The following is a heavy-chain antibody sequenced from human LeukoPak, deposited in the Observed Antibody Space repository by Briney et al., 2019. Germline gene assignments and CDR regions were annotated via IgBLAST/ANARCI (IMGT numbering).Heavy chain of an antibody. V-gene: IGHV3-23*01. CDR3: AQCDYGTRAIPHLVWFDP. CDR2: ISGSGVGT. CDR1: GFTFSNYA. D-gene: IGHD4/OR15-4a*01. J-gene: IGHJ5*02. Sequence: GGSLRLSCAASGFTFSNYAMSWVRQAPGKGLEWVSAISGSGVGTYYADSVKGRFTISRDNSKNTLYLQMNSLRAEDTAVYYCAQCDYGTRAIPHLVWFDPWGQGTLVTVSS.